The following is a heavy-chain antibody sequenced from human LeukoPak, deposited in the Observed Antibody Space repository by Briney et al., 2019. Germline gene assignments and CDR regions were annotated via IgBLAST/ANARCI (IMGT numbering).Heavy chain of an antibody. V-gene: IGHV3-30*02. Sequence: GGSLRLSCKASGITFRIHGMFWVRQAPGKGLEWVASIRYDGSRQFYADSVKGRFTISRDNSRNTVDVQMNSLRSEDSALYYCAKGGQYDSDSFFDFWGRGTLVTVSS. D-gene: IGHD3-22*01. CDR2: IRYDGSRQ. J-gene: IGHJ4*02. CDR1: GITFRIHG. CDR3: AKGGQYDSDSFFDF.